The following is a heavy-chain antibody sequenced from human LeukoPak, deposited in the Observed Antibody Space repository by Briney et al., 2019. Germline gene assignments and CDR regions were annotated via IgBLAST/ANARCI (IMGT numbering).Heavy chain of an antibody. D-gene: IGHD1-26*01. J-gene: IGHJ4*02. V-gene: IGHV3-7*03. CDR3: ARASTVGSMNPGY. Sequence: GGSLRLSCAASGFTFSNYWMTWVRQAPGKGLEWVANIKQDASQKYYVESVKGRFTISRDNAKNSLYLQMNSLRAEDTAMYYCARASTVGSMNPGYWGQGTLVTVS. CDR1: GFTFSNYW. CDR2: IKQDASQK.